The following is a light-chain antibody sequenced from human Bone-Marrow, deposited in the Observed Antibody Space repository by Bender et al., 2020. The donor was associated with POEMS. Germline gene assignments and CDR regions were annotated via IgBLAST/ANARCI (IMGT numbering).Light chain of an antibody. CDR3: ESADSSGTVEV. Sequence: SYELTQPPSVSVSPGQTARITCSGDALPDQYSYWYQQKPGQAPVAVIFKDLERPSGIPERFSGSRSGTTATLTISGVQAEDEADYYCESADSSGTVEVFGGGTKLTVL. V-gene: IGLV3-25*03. J-gene: IGLJ2*01. CDR2: KDL. CDR1: ALPDQY.